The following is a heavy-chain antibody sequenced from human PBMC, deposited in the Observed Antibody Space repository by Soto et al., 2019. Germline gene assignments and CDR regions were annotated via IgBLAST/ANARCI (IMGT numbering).Heavy chain of an antibody. D-gene: IGHD1-26*01. CDR3: ARRVSGSYSDY. CDR1: GFTFSSYA. Sequence: EVQLLESGGGLVQPGGSLRLSCAASGFTFSSYAMRWVRQAPVKGLEWVSAISGSGGSTYYADSVKGRFTISRDNSKNTLYLQMNSLRAEDTAVYYGARRVSGSYSDYWGQGTMVTVSS. V-gene: IGHV3-23*01. CDR2: ISGSGGST. J-gene: IGHJ4*02.